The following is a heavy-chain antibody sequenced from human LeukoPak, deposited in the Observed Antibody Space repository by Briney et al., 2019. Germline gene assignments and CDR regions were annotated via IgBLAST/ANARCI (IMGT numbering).Heavy chain of an antibody. CDR1: GYTFTGYY. D-gene: IGHD1-26*01. CDR3: ARGTIGSYSSVHD. V-gene: IGHV1-2*02. J-gene: IGHJ1*01. CDR2: INPRSGGT. Sequence: ASVKVSCKASGYTFTGYYMHWVRQALGQGLEWVGWINPRSGGTDYAQRLQGRVSMTTDTSIATAYMELSRLTSDDTAIYYCARGTIGSYSSVHDWGQGTLLIVSS.